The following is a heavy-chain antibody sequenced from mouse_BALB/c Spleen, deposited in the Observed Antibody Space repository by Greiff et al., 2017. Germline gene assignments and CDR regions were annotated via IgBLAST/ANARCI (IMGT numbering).Heavy chain of an antibody. CDR1: GYSITSDYA. J-gene: IGHJ4*01. Sequence: EVKLMESGPGLVKPSQSLSLTCTVTGYSITSDYAWNWIRQFPGNKLEWMGYISYSGSTSYNPSLKSRISITRDTSKNQFFLQLNSVTTEDTATYYCARSPLDYYAMDYWGQGTSVTVSS. CDR3: ARSPLDYYAMDY. V-gene: IGHV3-2*02. D-gene: IGHD4-1*01. CDR2: ISYSGST.